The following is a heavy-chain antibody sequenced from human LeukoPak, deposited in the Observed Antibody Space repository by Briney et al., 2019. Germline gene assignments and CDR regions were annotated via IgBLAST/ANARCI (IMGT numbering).Heavy chain of an antibody. D-gene: IGHD4-23*01. CDR1: RCSISSGYY. J-gene: IGHJ4*02. CDR3: ARDIDYGGNSAFDY. CDR2: IYHSGTS. V-gene: IGHV4-38-2*02. Sequence: SETLSLTCAVSRCSISSGYYWVWIRQPPGKGLEWVGTIYHSGTSYYDPSLKSRLTISVDTSKNQFSLKLSSVTAADTAAYYCARDIDYGGNSAFDYWGLGIVVTVSS.